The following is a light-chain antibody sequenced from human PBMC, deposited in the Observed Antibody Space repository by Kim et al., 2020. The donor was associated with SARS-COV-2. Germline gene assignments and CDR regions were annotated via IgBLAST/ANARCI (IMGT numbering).Light chain of an antibody. J-gene: IGKJ2*02. Sequence: EIVLTQSPGTLSLSPGGRATLSCRASHSLNSMYLAWYQQKPGQAPRLLIYAASRRATGIPDRFSGSGSGTDFTLTISRLEPEDFAVYYCQRFGGSLPCTFGQGTKLEI. CDR3: QRFGGSLPCT. CDR2: AAS. V-gene: IGKV3-20*01. CDR1: HSLNSMY.